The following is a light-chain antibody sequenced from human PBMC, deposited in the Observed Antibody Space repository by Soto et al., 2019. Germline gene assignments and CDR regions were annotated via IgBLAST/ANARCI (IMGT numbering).Light chain of an antibody. CDR2: DVT. Sequence: QSALTQPASVSGSLGQSITISCTGTSSDVGGYNFVSWYQHHPGRAPKLMIYDVTDRPSGVSNRFSGSKSGNTASLTISGLQAEDEADYYCSSYSTTNTPYVLGTGTKLTVL. V-gene: IGLV2-14*03. CDR3: SSYSTTNTPYV. CDR1: SSDVGGYNF. J-gene: IGLJ1*01.